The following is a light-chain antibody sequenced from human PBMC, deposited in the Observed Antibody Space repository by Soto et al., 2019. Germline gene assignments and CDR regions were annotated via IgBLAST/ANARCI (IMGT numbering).Light chain of an antibody. CDR3: QQYNNWPPLT. J-gene: IGKJ4*01. V-gene: IGKV3-15*01. CDR1: QSVNSN. CDR2: GAS. Sequence: EIVMTQSPATLSVSPGERATLSCRASQSVNSNLAWYQQKPGQAPRLLIYGASTRAKGIPARFSGSGSGTDFTLTISSLQTEDFAVYYCQQYNNWPPLTFGGGTKVEIK.